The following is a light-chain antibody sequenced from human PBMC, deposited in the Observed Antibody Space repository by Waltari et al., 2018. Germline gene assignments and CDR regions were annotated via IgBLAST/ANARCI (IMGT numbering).Light chain of an antibody. V-gene: IGKV1-17*01. CDR1: QGIRND. Sequence: MTQSPSSLSASIGDRVTITCRASQGIRNDLGWFQQKPGKAPRRLIYGASALEDGVPSRFSGSGSGTDFTLTIVSLQPEDFATYYCLQHSTYPFTFGPGTKVDVK. J-gene: IGKJ3*01. CDR2: GAS. CDR3: LQHSTYPFT.